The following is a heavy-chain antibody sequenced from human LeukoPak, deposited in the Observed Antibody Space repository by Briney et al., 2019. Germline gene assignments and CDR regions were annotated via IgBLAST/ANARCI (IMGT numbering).Heavy chain of an antibody. CDR2: INPNIGDA. CDR1: GYTFTDYF. J-gene: IGHJ5*01. CDR3: ARMALNGGDSIGFDS. D-gene: IGHD2-21*02. V-gene: IGHV1-2*02. Sequence: ASVKVSCKASGYTFTDYFIHWVRQAPGQGLEWMGWINPNIGDASYAQKFQDRVTMTRDRSINTAYMELSRLTSDDTAVYYCARMALNGGDSIGFDSWGQGTLVTVSS.